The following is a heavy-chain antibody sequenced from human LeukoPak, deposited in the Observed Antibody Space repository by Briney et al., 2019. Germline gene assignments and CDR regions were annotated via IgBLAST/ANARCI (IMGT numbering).Heavy chain of an antibody. D-gene: IGHD3-10*01. J-gene: IGHJ4*02. CDR2: IYYSGST. CDR3: ARDRRQLGWFGESNIDYFDY. Sequence: SETLSLTCTVSGGSVSSSSYYWGWIRQPPGKGPEWIGSIYYSGSTNYNPSLKSRVTISVDTSKNQFSLKLSSVTAADTAVYYCARDRRQLGWFGESNIDYFDYWGQGTLVTVSS. V-gene: IGHV4-39*07. CDR1: GGSVSSSSYY.